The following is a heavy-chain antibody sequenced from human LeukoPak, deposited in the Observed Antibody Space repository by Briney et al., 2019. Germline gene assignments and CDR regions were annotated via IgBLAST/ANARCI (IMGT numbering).Heavy chain of an antibody. CDR1: GFTFSSYW. CDR3: ARDSYYYDSSGYYYAAPHDAFDI. V-gene: IGHV3-7*01. Sequence: GGSLRLSCAASGFTFSSYWMSWVRQAPGKGPEWVANIKQDGSEKYYVDSVKGRFTISRDNAKNSLYLQMNSLRAEDTAVYYCARDSYYYDSSGYYYAAPHDAFDIWGQGTMVTVSS. J-gene: IGHJ3*02. D-gene: IGHD3-22*01. CDR2: IKQDGSEK.